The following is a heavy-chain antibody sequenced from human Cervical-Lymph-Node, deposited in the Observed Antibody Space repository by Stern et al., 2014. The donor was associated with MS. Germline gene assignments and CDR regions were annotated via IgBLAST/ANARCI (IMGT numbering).Heavy chain of an antibody. CDR2: IYYSGST. D-gene: IGHD3-22*01. V-gene: IGHV4-31*03. CDR3: ARDMYYYDSRGTSAYNWFDP. J-gene: IGHJ5*02. CDR1: GGSISSGGYY. Sequence: VQLQESGPGLVKPSQTLSLTCTVSGGSISSGGYYWSWIRQHPGKGLEGIGYIYYSGSTYYNPSLKSRVTISVDTSKNQFSLKLSSVTAADTAVYYCARDMYYYDSRGTSAYNWFDPWGQGTLVTVSS.